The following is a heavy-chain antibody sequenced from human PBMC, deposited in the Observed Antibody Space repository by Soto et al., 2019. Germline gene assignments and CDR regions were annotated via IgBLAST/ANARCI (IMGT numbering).Heavy chain of an antibody. Sequence: SETLSLTCAVYGGSFSGYYWSWIRQPPGKGLEWIGEINHSGSTNYNPSLKSRVTISVDTSKNQFSLKLSSVTAADTAVYYCARVNFWSGYYLYYYGMDAWGQGTTVTVSS. CDR2: INHSGST. J-gene: IGHJ6*02. CDR3: ARVNFWSGYYLYYYGMDA. CDR1: GGSFSGYY. D-gene: IGHD3-3*01. V-gene: IGHV4-34*01.